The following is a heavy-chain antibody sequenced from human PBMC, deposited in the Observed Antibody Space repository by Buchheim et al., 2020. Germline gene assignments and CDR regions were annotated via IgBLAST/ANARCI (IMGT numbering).Heavy chain of an antibody. D-gene: IGHD5-12*01. CDR1: GFTFNNYA. CDR2: ISNDGSNK. V-gene: IGHV3-30-3*01. J-gene: IGHJ4*02. Sequence: QVQLVESGGGVVQPGRSLRLSCAASGFTFNNYAMHWVRQAPGKGLEWVAVISNDGSNKDYADSVKGRFTISRDNSKNTLHLQMNSLRPEDTAVYYCASQYSGYDPFDYWGQGTL. CDR3: ASQYSGYDPFDY.